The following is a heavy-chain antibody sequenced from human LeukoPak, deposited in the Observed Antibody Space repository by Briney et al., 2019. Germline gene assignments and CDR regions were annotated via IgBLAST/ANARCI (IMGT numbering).Heavy chain of an antibody. CDR3: ARTDRTYCGGDCYPPGDY. V-gene: IGHV3-30-3*01. D-gene: IGHD2-21*02. CDR2: ISYDGSNK. J-gene: IGHJ4*02. Sequence: GGSLRLSCAAPGFTFSSYAMHWVRQAPGKGLEWVAVISYDGSNKCYADSVKGRFTISRDNSKNTLYLQMNSLRAEDTAVYYCARTDRTYCGGDCYPPGDYWGQGTLVTVSS. CDR1: GFTFSSYA.